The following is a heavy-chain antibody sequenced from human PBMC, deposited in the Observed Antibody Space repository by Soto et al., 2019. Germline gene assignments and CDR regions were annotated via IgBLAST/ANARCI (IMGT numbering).Heavy chain of an antibody. CDR1: GFTFSNYW. J-gene: IGHJ4*02. CDR2: VKEDGSEK. V-gene: IGHV3-7*03. D-gene: IGHD2-15*01. CDR3: VRARIDY. Sequence: GGSLSLSCAASGFTFSNYWMTWVRQAPGKGLEWVATVKEDGSEKYYGDSGQGRFTISRDNAKNSLFLQLNTLRDGDTAVYYCVRARIDYWGQGTLVTVSS.